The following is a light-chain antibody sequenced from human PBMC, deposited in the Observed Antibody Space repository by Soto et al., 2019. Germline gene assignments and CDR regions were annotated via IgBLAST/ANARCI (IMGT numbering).Light chain of an antibody. Sequence: EIVMTQSPATLSVSPGERATLSCRASQSVSSDLAWYHQKPGQAPRLLIYGASTRATGIPARFSGSGSGTEFTLTINSLQSEDFAVYYCQQRSNWPSITFGQGTKVDIK. CDR1: QSVSSD. CDR2: GAS. V-gene: IGKV3-15*01. J-gene: IGKJ1*01. CDR3: QQRSNWPSIT.